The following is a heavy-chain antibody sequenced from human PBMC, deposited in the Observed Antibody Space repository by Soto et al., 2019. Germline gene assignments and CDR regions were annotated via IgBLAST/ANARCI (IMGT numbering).Heavy chain of an antibody. J-gene: IGHJ4*02. V-gene: IGHV1-69*02. CDR2: IIPILGIA. CDR1: GGTFSSYT. Sequence: QVQLVQSGAEVKKPGSSVKVSCKASGGTFSSYTISWVRQAPGQGLEWMGRIIPILGIANYAQKFQGRVTITADKSTSTAYMELSSLRAEDTAVYYCAGGGPRGSCDYWGQGTLVTVSS. D-gene: IGHD3-10*01. CDR3: AGGGPRGSCDY.